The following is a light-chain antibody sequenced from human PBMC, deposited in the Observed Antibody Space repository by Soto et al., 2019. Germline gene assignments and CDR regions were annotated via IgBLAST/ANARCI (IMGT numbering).Light chain of an antibody. CDR1: QSVSNNY. J-gene: IGKJ1*01. CDR2: GAS. CDR3: QQYRT. V-gene: IGKV3-20*01. Sequence: EIFLTQSPGTLSLSRGEIATLSCRASQSVSNNYLAWYQQKPGQAPRLLIYGASNRATGIPDRFSGSGSGTDFTLTISRLEPEDFAVYYCQQYRTFGQGTKVDIK.